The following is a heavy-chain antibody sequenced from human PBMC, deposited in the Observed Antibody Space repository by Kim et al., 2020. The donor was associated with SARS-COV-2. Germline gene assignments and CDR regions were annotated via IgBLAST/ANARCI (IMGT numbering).Heavy chain of an antibody. Sequence: GGSLRLSCAASGFTFSDYYMSWIRQAPGKGLEWVSYISSSSSYTNYADSVKGRFTISRDNAKNSLYLQMNSLRAEDTAVYYCARGSDYGDADFGYFDLWGRGTLVTVSS. CDR3: ARGSDYGDADFGYFDL. D-gene: IGHD4-17*01. CDR1: GFTFSDYY. J-gene: IGHJ2*01. CDR2: ISSSSSYT. V-gene: IGHV3-11*06.